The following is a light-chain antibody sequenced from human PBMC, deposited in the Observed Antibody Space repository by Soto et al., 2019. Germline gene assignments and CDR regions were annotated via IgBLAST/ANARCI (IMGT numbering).Light chain of an antibody. CDR2: EVS. CDR1: SSDVGGYNY. J-gene: IGLJ3*02. CDR3: CSYAGARTYVL. V-gene: IGLV2-14*01. Sequence: QSVLTQPASVSGSPGQSITISCTGTSSDVGGYNYVSWYQQHPGKAPKLMIYEVSNRPSGVSSRFSGSKSGITASLTISGLQAEDGGDYYCCSYAGARTYVLFGGGTKLTVL.